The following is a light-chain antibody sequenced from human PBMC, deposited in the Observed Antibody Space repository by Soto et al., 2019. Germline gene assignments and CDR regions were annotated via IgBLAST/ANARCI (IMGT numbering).Light chain of an antibody. CDR3: SSFTSNRIYV. J-gene: IGLJ1*01. Sequence: QSVLTQPTSVSGSPGQSITISCTGNHNDIGTYDYVSWYQQHPGRAPRLLIHGVTTRPSGISDRFSASKSGLTASLTISGLQPEDEADYYCSSFTSNRIYVFGRGKKVTVL. V-gene: IGLV2-14*03. CDR2: GVT. CDR1: HNDIGTYDY.